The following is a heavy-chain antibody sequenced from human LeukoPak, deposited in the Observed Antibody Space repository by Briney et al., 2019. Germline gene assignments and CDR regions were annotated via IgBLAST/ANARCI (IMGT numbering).Heavy chain of an antibody. CDR2: IWYDGSNK. Sequence: GRSLRLSCAASGFTFSSYGMHWVRQAPGKGLEWVAVIWYDGSNKYYADSVKGRFTISRDNSKNTLYLQMNSLRAEDTAVCYCARDVYYGSGPLGYWGQGTLVTVSS. J-gene: IGHJ4*02. CDR3: ARDVYYGSGPLGY. V-gene: IGHV3-33*01. CDR1: GFTFSSYG. D-gene: IGHD3-10*01.